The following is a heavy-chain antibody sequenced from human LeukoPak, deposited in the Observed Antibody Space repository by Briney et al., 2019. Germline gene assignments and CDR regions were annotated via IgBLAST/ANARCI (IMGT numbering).Heavy chain of an antibody. CDR3: ARTLSGGYDYEGYAFDI. CDR2: IIPILGIA. D-gene: IGHD5-12*01. Sequence: SVKVPCKASGGTFSSYAISWVRQAPGQGLEWMGRIIPILGIANYAQKFQGRVTITADKSTSTAYMELSSLRSEDTAVYYCARTLSGGYDYEGYAFDIWGQGTMVTVSS. V-gene: IGHV1-69*04. J-gene: IGHJ3*02. CDR1: GGTFSSYA.